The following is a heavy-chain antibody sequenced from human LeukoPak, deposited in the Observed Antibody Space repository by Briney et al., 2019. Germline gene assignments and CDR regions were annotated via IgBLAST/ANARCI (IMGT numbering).Heavy chain of an antibody. J-gene: IGHJ6*02. CDR3: ARDGYYGSGTMDV. CDR2: INPNSGGT. Sequence: GASVKVSFKASGYTFTGYYMHWVRQAPGQGLEWMGWINPNSGGTNYAQKFQGWVTMTRDTSISTAYMELSRLRSDDTAVYYCARDGYYGSGTMDVWGQGTTVTVSS. V-gene: IGHV1-2*04. D-gene: IGHD3-10*01. CDR1: GYTFTGYY.